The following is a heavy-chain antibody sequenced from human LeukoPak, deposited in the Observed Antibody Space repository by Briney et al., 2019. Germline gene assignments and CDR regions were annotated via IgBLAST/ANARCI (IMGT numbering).Heavy chain of an antibody. J-gene: IGHJ4*02. Sequence: PGGSLRHSCAASGFTFTDYYMSWIRQAPGKGLEWVSYISSTVITTYYADSVKGRFTISRDNAKNSLYLQMNSLRAKDTAVYYCVRSVYNWNDVDYWGQGTLVTVSS. V-gene: IGHV3-11*01. CDR3: VRSVYNWNDVDY. D-gene: IGHD1-20*01. CDR1: GFTFTDYY. CDR2: ISSTVITT.